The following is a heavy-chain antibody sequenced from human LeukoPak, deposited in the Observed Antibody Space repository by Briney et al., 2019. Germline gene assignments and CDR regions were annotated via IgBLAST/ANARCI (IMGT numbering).Heavy chain of an antibody. J-gene: IGHJ4*02. V-gene: IGHV4-61*02. Sequence: SETLSLTCTVSGGSISSGSYYWSWLRQPAGKGLEWIGRIYTSGSTNYNLSLKSRVTISVDTSKNQFSLKLSSVTAADTAVYYCARERDYYDSSGYVGWGQGTLVTVSS. CDR3: ARERDYYDSSGYVG. CDR1: GGSISSGSYY. CDR2: IYTSGST. D-gene: IGHD3-22*01.